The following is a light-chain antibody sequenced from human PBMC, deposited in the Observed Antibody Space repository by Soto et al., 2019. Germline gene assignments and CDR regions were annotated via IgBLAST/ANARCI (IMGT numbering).Light chain of an antibody. J-gene: IGKJ4*01. Sequence: DIQMTQSPSTLSASVGDRVTITCRASQSINNWLAWYQQKPGKAPKLLIYKTSDLESGVPSRFSGSGSGTEFSLTISSLQPYDFATYYCQQCKSFSLTFGGGTKVDIK. V-gene: IGKV1-5*03. CDR2: KTS. CDR1: QSINNW. CDR3: QQCKSFSLT.